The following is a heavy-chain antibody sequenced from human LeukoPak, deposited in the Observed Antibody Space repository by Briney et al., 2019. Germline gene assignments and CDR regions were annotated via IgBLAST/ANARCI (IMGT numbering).Heavy chain of an antibody. CDR1: GGSFSGYY. CDR2: INHSGST. D-gene: IGHD7-27*01. J-gene: IGHJ5*02. Sequence: SETLSLTCAVYGGSFSGYYWSWIRQPPGKGLEWIGEINHSGSTNYNPSLKSRVTISVDTSKNQFSLKLSSVTAADTAVYYCASLGILDWFDPWGRGTLVTVSS. CDR3: ASLGILDWFDP. V-gene: IGHV4-34*01.